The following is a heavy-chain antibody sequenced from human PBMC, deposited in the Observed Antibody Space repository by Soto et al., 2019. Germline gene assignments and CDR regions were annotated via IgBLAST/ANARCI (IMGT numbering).Heavy chain of an antibody. CDR3: ARLLLYSVSGRGRFDP. CDR2: IKHDGSQK. CDR1: GFTFSKFW. V-gene: IGHV3-7*03. D-gene: IGHD2-2*02. Sequence: DVQLVESGGGLVQPGGSLRLSCTASGFTFSKFWMSWVRQAPGKGLEWVANIKHDGSQKYYVDSVKGRFTISRDNAKNSLYLQMNSLRVDDTAVYYCARLLLYSVSGRGRFDPWGQGTLVTVSS. J-gene: IGHJ5*02.